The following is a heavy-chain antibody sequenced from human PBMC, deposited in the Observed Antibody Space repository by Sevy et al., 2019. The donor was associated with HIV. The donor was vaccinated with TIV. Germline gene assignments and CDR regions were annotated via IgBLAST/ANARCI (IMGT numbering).Heavy chain of an antibody. J-gene: IGHJ5*02. V-gene: IGHV4-31*03. CDR2: IYYTGST. CDR1: GGSISSGAYY. Sequence: SETLSLTCTVSGGSISSGAYYWSWIRQHPGTGLECIGYIYYTGSTYHNPSLRSRVTMSVDTSKNQFSLRLSSVTAGDRAVYYCARNRSRREGEYWFDPWGQGTLVTVSS. D-gene: IGHD1-26*01. CDR3: ARNRSRREGEYWFDP.